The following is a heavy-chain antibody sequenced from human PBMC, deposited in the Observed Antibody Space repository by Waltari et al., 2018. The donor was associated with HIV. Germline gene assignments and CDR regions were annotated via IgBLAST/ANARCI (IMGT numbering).Heavy chain of an antibody. J-gene: IGHJ4*02. Sequence: QVQLQESGPGPVKPSETLSLTYGVSGYSLTNGYYWSWIRQPPGKGREWIGSKDYVGPTYYNPSLKGRVTISVDTSKNQFSRKVTSVTAADTAVYYCARKIPEGHAFDSWGQGTLVTVSS. D-gene: IGHD2-2*01. CDR2: KDYVGPT. CDR3: ARKIPEGHAFDS. V-gene: IGHV4-38-2*01. CDR1: GYSLTNGYY.